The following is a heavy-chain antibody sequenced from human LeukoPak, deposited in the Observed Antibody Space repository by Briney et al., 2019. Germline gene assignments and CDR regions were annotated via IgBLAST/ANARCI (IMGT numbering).Heavy chain of an antibody. CDR3: ARALYQQPRPAAFDI. D-gene: IGHD6-13*01. CDR1: GYTFTIYA. Sequence: ASVKVSCKASGYTFTIYAFHWVRQAPGQRLEWMGWINAGNGNTKYSQKFQGRVTITRDTSASTAYMELSSLRSEDTAVYYCARALYQQPRPAAFDIWGQGTMVTVSS. CDR2: INAGNGNT. J-gene: IGHJ3*02. V-gene: IGHV1-3*01.